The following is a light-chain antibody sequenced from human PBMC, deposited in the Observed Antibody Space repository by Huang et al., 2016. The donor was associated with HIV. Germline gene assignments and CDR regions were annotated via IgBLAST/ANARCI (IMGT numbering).Light chain of an antibody. Sequence: EIVLTQSPATLSLSPGERATLSCRATQSIRNRYLAWFQQKPGLAPRLLIYDASNRATGIPDRFSCGGSGTDFTLTISRLEPEDFAVYYCQQYGSSSYTFGQGTKLELK. CDR1: QSIRNRY. J-gene: IGKJ2*01. CDR2: DAS. V-gene: IGKV3D-20*01. CDR3: QQYGSSSYT.